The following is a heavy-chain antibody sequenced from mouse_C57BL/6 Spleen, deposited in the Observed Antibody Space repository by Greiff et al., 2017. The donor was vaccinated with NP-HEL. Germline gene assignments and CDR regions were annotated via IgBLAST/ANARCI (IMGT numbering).Heavy chain of an antibody. J-gene: IGHJ2*01. CDR3: ARRSNPYYFDY. CDR2: IDPSDSYT. D-gene: IGHD2-5*01. CDR1: GYTFTSYW. V-gene: IGHV1-69*01. Sequence: QVQLQQSGAELVMPGASVKLSCKASGYTFTSYWMHWVKQRPGQGLEWIGEIDPSDSYTNYNQKFKGKSTLTVDKSSSTAYMQLSSLTSEDSAVYYCARRSNPYYFDYWGQGTTLTVSS.